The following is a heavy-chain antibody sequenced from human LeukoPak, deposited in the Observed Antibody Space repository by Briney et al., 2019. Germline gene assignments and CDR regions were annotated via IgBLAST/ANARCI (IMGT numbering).Heavy chain of an antibody. D-gene: IGHD5-12*01. J-gene: IGHJ4*02. CDR1: GFTFGTYG. Sequence: QTGRSLRLSCAASGFTFGTYGLHWVRQAPGKGLEWVALISFDGTNEYYAGSVKGRFTISRDNAKNTLYLQMNSLRAEDTAVYYCTRAQGSGYERPFDSWGRGTLVSVTS. CDR2: ISFDGTNE. CDR3: TRAQGSGYERPFDS. V-gene: IGHV3-30*03.